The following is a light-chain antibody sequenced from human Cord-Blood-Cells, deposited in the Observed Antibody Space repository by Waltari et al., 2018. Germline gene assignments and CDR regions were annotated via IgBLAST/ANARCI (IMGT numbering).Light chain of an antibody. J-gene: IGKJ4*01. CDR2: AAS. Sequence: DIQMTKSPSSLSASGADRVTITCRASQSISSYLNWYQQKPGKAPKLLIYAASSLQSGVPSMFSGSGSGTDFTLTISSLQPEDFATYYCQQSYSTPLTFGGGTKVEIK. CDR3: QQSYSTPLT. V-gene: IGKV1-39*01. CDR1: QSISSY.